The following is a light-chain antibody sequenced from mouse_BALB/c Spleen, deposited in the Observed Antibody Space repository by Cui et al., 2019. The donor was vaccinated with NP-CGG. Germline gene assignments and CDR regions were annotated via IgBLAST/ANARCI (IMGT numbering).Light chain of an antibody. V-gene: IGLV1*01. CDR2: GTN. J-gene: IGLJ1*01. CDR3: ALWYSNHWV. CDR1: TWAVTTNNY. Sequence: QAVLTQELALTTSPGETVTLTCRSSTWAVTTNNYANWVQEKPDHLFTGLIGGTNNRAPGVPARFSGSLIGDKAALTITGAQTEDEAIYFCALWYSNHWVFGGGTKLTVL.